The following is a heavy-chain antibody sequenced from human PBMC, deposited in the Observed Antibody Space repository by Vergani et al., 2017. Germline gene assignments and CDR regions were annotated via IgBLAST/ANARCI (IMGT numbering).Heavy chain of an antibody. CDR1: GYTFTSYD. J-gene: IGHJ3*02. CDR3: ARDHRDYNNYPGTFDI. CDR2: MNPNSGNT. Sequence: QVLLVQSGAAVKKPGASVKVSCKPSGYTFTSYDINWVRQATGQGLEWMGWMNPNSGNTGYAQKFQGRVTITRNTSISTAYMELSSLRTEDTAVYYCARDHRDYNNYPGTFDIWGQGSMVTVSS. V-gene: IGHV1-8*03. D-gene: IGHD5-24*01.